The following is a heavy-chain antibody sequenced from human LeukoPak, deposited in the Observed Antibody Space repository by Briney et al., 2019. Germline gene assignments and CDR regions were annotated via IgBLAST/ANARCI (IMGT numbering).Heavy chain of an antibody. CDR3: ARVSIFGVVIANDY. V-gene: IGHV3-21*01. CDR2: ITSGGDYM. CDR1: GFTFGGYT. J-gene: IGHJ4*02. Sequence: TGGSLRLSCAASGFTFGGYTMSWVRQAPGKGLQWVSTITSGGDYMYYADSVKGRFTISRDDSKNSLYPHMNSLRAEDTAVYYCARVSIFGVVIANDYWGQGTVVTVSS. D-gene: IGHD3-16*02.